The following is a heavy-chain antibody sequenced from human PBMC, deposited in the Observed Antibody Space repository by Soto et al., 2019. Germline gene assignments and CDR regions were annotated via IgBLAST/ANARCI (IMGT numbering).Heavy chain of an antibody. CDR1: GFTFSSYG. CDR3: AKDRVQVVKDGDYGYYYSYYMDV. CDR2: ISYDGSNK. Sequence: QVQLVESGGGVVQPGRSLRLSCAASGFTFSSYGMHWVRQAPGKGLEWVAVISYDGSNKYYADSVKGRFTISRDNSKNTLYLQMNSLRAEDTAVYYCAKDRVQVVKDGDYGYYYSYYMDVWGKGTTVTVSS. D-gene: IGHD4-17*01. V-gene: IGHV3-30*18. J-gene: IGHJ6*03.